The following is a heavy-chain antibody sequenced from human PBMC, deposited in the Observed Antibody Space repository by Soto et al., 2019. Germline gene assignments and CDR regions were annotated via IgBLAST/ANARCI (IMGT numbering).Heavy chain of an antibody. CDR3: AREEGNFSGGYFFRGAFDL. CDR1: GFALSSYS. J-gene: IGHJ3*01. D-gene: IGHD2-15*01. CDR2: TFNYAGRL. Sequence: EVQLVESGGRLVKPGGSLRLSCAVSGFALSSYSIAWVRQAPGKGLEWVSFTFNYAGRLYYADSVKGRFAISRDDAKNSVYLQRNSLRAADTAVYYCAREEGNFSGGYFFRGAFDLWCQGTVVTFSS. V-gene: IGHV3-21*01.